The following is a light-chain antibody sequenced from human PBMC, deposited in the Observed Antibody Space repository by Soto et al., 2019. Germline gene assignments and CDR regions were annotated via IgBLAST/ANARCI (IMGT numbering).Light chain of an antibody. CDR3: GTWDSSLSAVV. J-gene: IGLJ2*01. CDR1: RSNLGNHY. Sequence: QSVLTQPPSVSAAPGQTVTISCSGSRSNLGNHYVSWYQQLPGTAPKLLIYDNNKRPSGIPDRFSGSKSGTSATLGITGLQNGDEADYYCGTWDSSLSAVVFGGGTKLTVL. CDR2: DNN. V-gene: IGLV1-51*01.